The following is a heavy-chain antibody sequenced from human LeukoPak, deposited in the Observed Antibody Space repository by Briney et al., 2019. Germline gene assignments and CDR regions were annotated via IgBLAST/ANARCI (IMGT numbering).Heavy chain of an antibody. Sequence: PGGSLRLSCAASGFTFSSYGMSWVRQAPGKGLEWVSAISGSGGGTYYADSVKGRFTISRDNAKNSLYLQMNSLRAEDTAVYYCARALWFDPWGQGTLVTVSS. J-gene: IGHJ5*02. CDR3: ARALWFDP. CDR1: GFTFSSYG. V-gene: IGHV3-23*01. CDR2: ISGSGGGT.